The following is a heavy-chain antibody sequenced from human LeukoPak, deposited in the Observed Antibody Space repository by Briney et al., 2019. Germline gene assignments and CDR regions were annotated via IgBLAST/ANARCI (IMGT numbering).Heavy chain of an antibody. CDR2: ISWNSGSI. CDR1: GFTFDDYA. D-gene: IGHD6-25*01. CDR3: TRSYSSDIFDY. J-gene: IGHJ4*02. V-gene: IGHV3-9*01. Sequence: PGGSLRLSCAASGFTFDDYAMHWVRQAPGKGLEWVSGISWNSGSIGYADSVKGRFTISRDDSKNTAYLQMNSLKTEDTAVYYCTRSYSSDIFDYWGQGTLVTVSS.